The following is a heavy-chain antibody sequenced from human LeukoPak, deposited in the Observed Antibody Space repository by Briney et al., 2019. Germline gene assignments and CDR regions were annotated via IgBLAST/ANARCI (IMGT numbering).Heavy chain of an antibody. D-gene: IGHD3-22*01. CDR1: GYTLINFG. J-gene: IGHJ3*02. Sequence: GASVKVSCKASGYTLINFGFSWVRQAPGQGPEWMGWISAHNGNTNYAQKFQGRITMTTDTSTSTAYMELRSLRSDDTAMYYCAREKVLYYFDSTSARAFDIWGQGTVVTVSS. V-gene: IGHV1-18*01. CDR2: ISAHNGNT. CDR3: AREKVLYYFDSTSARAFDI.